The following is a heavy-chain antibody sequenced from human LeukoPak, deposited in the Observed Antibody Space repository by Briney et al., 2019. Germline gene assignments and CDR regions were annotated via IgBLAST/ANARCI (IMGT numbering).Heavy chain of an antibody. D-gene: IGHD1-26*01. J-gene: IGHJ4*02. CDR1: GDSITNYF. CDR3: ARVVAVVGARGHELYYFDY. V-gene: IGHV4-4*07. Sequence: SETLSLTCTVSGDSITNYFWSWVRQPAGKGLEWIGRIYGSGSTNYNPSLKSRVTVSADTSKNQFSLRLTSVTAADTAVYYCARVVAVVGARGHELYYFDYWGQGTLVTVSS. CDR2: IYGSGST.